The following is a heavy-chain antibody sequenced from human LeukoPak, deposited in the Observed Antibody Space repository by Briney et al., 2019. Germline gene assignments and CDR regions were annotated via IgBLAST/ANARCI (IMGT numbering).Heavy chain of an antibody. Sequence: PSETLSLTCTVSGGSISSYYWSWIRQPPGKGLEWLGYIYYSGRTNYNPSLKRRVTISVDTCKNQFSLKLSSVTAADTAVYYCARIVGRFLDCFHFDYWGQGTLVTVSS. V-gene: IGHV4-59*01. CDR2: IYYSGRT. CDR1: GGSISSYY. D-gene: IGHD3/OR15-3a*01. J-gene: IGHJ4*02. CDR3: ARIVGRFLDCFHFDY.